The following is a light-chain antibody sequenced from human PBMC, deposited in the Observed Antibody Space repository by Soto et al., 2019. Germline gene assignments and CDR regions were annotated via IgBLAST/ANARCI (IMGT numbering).Light chain of an antibody. Sequence: QSALTQPASVSGSPGQSITISCTGTSSDVGAYNYVSWYQQHPGEAPKLIIYEVSNRPSGVSNRFSASKSAFTASLTISGLQAEDEAHYYCSSYTTSYFYVFGPGTKLTVL. J-gene: IGLJ1*01. CDR1: SSDVGAYNY. CDR3: SSYTTSYFYV. CDR2: EVS. V-gene: IGLV2-14*01.